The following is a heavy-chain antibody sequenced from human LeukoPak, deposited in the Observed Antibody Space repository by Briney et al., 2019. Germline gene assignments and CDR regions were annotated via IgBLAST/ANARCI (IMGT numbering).Heavy chain of an antibody. V-gene: IGHV4-34*01. Sequence: SETLSLTCAVYGGSFSGYYWSWIRQPPGKGLEWIGEINHSGSTNYNPSLKSRVTISVDTSKNQFSLKLSSVTAADTAVYYCARGYVDTAMATFLYYFDYWGQGTLATVSS. CDR2: INHSGST. D-gene: IGHD5-18*01. CDR3: ARGYVDTAMATFLYYFDY. CDR1: GGSFSGYY. J-gene: IGHJ4*02.